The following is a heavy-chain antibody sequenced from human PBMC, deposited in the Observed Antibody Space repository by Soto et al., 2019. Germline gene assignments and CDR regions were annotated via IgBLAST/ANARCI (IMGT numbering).Heavy chain of an antibody. D-gene: IGHD2-8*01. Sequence: SETLSLTCAVSGGSLSSSSWWSWVRQPPGKTLEWLGEIFYSGSTKYNPSLNSRVTISADQSKNDFSLRLSSVTAADTAVYYCVHHGGVPYYHDFWGQGMFVTVSS. CDR3: VHHGGVPYYHDF. J-gene: IGHJ4*02. V-gene: IGHV4-4*02. CDR2: IFYSGST. CDR1: GGSLSSSSW.